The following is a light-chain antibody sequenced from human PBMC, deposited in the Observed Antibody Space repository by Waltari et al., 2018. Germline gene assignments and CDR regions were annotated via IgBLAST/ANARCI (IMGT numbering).Light chain of an antibody. V-gene: IGKV2-29*03. Sequence: DIVMTQTPLSLSVPRGQTDSIPGKSIQSPLHSEGKTYLYWYLQKPGQSPQLLIYEVSSRFSGVPDRFSGSGSGTDFTLKISRVEAEDVGVYYCMQGIHPKLTFGGGTKVEIK. J-gene: IGKJ4*01. CDR3: MQGIHPKLT. CDR1: QSPLHSEGKTY. CDR2: EVS.